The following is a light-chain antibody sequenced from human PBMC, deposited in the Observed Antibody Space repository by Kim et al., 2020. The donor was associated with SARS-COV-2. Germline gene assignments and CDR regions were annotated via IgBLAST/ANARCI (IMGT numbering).Light chain of an antibody. CDR3: AAWDDSLNGLA. J-gene: IGLJ7*01. CDR1: SSNIGSHT. V-gene: IGLV1-44*01. Sequence: ELTQPPSASGTPGQRITISCSGSSSNIGSHTVNWYQQLPGTAPKLLIYTNNQRPSGVPDRFSGSKSGTSASLAISGLQSEDEADYYCAAWDDSLNGLAFGGGTQLTVL. CDR2: TNN.